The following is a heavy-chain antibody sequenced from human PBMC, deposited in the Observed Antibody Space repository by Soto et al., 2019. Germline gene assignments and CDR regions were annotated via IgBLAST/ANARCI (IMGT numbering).Heavy chain of an antibody. Sequence: ASVKVSCKASGYTFTSYGISWVRQAPGQGLEWMGWISAYNGNTNYAQKLQGRVTMTTDTSTSTAYMELRSLRSEDTAVYYCAGVDYGGYYFDYWGQGTLVTVSS. CDR1: GYTFTSYG. J-gene: IGHJ4*02. CDR2: ISAYNGNT. CDR3: AGVDYGGYYFDY. V-gene: IGHV1-18*01. D-gene: IGHD4-17*01.